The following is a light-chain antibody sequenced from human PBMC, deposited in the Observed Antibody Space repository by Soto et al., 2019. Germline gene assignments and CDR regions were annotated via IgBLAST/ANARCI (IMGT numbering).Light chain of an antibody. CDR2: DAS. CDR1: QGISSA. Sequence: AIQLTQSPSSLSASVGDRVTITCRASQGISSALAWYQQKPGKAPKLLIYDASSLESGVPSRFSGSGSETDFTLTISSLQPEDFATYYCQQFNSYPPLTFGGGTKVEIK. CDR3: QQFNSYPPLT. V-gene: IGKV1-13*02. J-gene: IGKJ4*01.